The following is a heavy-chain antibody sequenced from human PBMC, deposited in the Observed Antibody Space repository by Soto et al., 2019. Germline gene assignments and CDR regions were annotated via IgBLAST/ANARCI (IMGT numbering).Heavy chain of an antibody. V-gene: IGHV3-30*18. D-gene: IGHD2-15*01. CDR3: AKERDIVVVVAPLDY. CDR2: ISYDGSNK. CDR1: GFTFSSYG. Sequence: QVQLVESGGGVVQPGRSLRLSCAASGFTFSSYGMHWVRQAPGKGLEWVAVISYDGSNKYYADSVKGRFTISRDNSKNTLYLQMNSLRAEDTAVYYCAKERDIVVVVAPLDYWGQVTLVTFA. J-gene: IGHJ4*02.